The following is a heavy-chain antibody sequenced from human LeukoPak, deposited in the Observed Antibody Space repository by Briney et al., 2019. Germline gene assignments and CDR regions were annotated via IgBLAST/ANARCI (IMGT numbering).Heavy chain of an antibody. Sequence: GGSLRLSCAASGFTFNNYAMNWVRQAPGKGLEWVSVISGSGGTTYYADSVKGRFTISRDSSKNTLYLQMNSLRAEDTAVYYCAKVSGGGLYYDGMDVWGQGTSVTVSS. CDR3: AKVSGGGLYYDGMDV. CDR2: ISGSGGTT. V-gene: IGHV3-23*01. J-gene: IGHJ6*02. D-gene: IGHD1-14*01. CDR1: GFTFNNYA.